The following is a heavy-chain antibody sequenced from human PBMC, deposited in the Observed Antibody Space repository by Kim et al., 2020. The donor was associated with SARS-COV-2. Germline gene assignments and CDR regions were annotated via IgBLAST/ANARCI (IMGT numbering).Heavy chain of an antibody. Sequence: GGSLRLSCAASGFTVSSNYMSWVRQAPGKGLEWVSVIYSGGSTYYADSVKGRFTISRDNSKNTLYLQMNSLRAEDTAVYYCARHPLYSNYHLDIWGQGTMVTVSS. V-gene: IGHV3-53*01. CDR1: GFTVSSNY. J-gene: IGHJ3*02. D-gene: IGHD4-4*01. CDR3: ARHPLYSNYHLDI. CDR2: IYSGGST.